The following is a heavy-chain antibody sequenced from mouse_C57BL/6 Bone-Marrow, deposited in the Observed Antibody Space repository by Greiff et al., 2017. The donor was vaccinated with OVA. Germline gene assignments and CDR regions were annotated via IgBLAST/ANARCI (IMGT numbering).Heavy chain of an antibody. J-gene: IGHJ4*01. Sequence: VKLVESGPGLVQPSQSLSITCTVSGFSLTSYGVHWVHPSPGKGLEWLGVIWSGGSTDYNAAFISRLSISKDNSKSQVFFEMNRLRAEDTAIYYCDRPVLRIAMDYWGQGTSVTVSS. D-gene: IGHD1-1*01. V-gene: IGHV2-2*01. CDR3: DRPVLRIAMDY. CDR2: IWSGGST. CDR1: GFSLTSYG.